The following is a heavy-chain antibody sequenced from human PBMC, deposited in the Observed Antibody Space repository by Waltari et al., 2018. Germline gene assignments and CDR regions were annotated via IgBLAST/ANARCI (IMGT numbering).Heavy chain of an antibody. CDR3: ARVGGGMAPPYYYYMDV. V-gene: IGHV3-30-3*01. D-gene: IGHD3-16*01. J-gene: IGHJ6*03. Sequence: QVQLVESGGGVVQPGRSLRLSCAASGFTFSSYAMHWVRQAPGKGLEWVAVISYDGSNKYYADSVKGRFTISRDNSKNTLYLQMNSLRAEDTAVYYCARVGGGMAPPYYYYMDVWGKGTTVTVSS. CDR1: GFTFSSYA. CDR2: ISYDGSNK.